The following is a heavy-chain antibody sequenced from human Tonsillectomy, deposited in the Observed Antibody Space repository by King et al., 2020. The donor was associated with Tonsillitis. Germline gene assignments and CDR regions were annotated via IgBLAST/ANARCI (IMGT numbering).Heavy chain of an antibody. J-gene: IGHJ6*02. CDR3: AKEGVGYCSGGTCYSYYGMDV. CDR2: ISYDGSNK. CDR1: GFTFRSYG. D-gene: IGHD2-15*01. V-gene: IGHV3-30*18. Sequence: VQLVESGGGVVQPGRSLRLSCAASGFTFRSYGMHWVRQAPGKGLEWVAVISYDGSNKYYADSVKGRFTISRDNSKNTLYLQMNSLRAEDTAVYYCAKEGVGYCSGGTCYSYYGMDVWGQGTRVTVSS.